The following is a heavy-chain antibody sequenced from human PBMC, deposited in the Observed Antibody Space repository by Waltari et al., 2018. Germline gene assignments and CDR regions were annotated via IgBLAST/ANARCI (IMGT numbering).Heavy chain of an antibody. CDR2: ISYNGTT. D-gene: IGHD5-12*01. J-gene: IGHJ3*01. CDR3: ATYIGASVGPAAFDV. Sequence: QLQLQESGPGLVNPSETLALTCSVSGVSLTTNRHYWGWIRQPPGQGLEWIGTISYNGTTYSNPSLRGRLTLSRDTTMNQLSLKLGSVTAADTAVYYCATYIGASVGPAAFDVGGQGTMVTVSS. CDR1: GVSLTTNRHY. V-gene: IGHV4-39*01.